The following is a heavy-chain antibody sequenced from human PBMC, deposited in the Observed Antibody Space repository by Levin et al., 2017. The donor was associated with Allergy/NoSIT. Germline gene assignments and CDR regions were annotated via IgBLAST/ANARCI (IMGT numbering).Heavy chain of an antibody. Sequence: GESLRLSCAASGFTFSTYWMSWVRQAPGKGLEWVANIKEDGSEKYYVDSVKGRFTISRDNAKNSLYLQMSSLRLEDTAVYYCALSITVFDNWGQGTLVTVSS. D-gene: IGHD3-10*01. J-gene: IGHJ4*02. CDR3: ALSITVFDN. V-gene: IGHV3-7*01. CDR1: GFTFSTYW. CDR2: IKEDGSEK.